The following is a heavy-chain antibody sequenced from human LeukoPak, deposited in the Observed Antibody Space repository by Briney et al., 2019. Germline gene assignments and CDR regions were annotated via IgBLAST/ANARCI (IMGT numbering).Heavy chain of an antibody. CDR1: GFSISDYY. D-gene: IGHD2-15*01. CDR3: TKERRGSYSAFKS. V-gene: IGHV3-11*05. Sequence: GGSLRLSCDASGFSISDYYMSWIRQSPGKGLEGISYITSGSGSTKYAHALKGPFTISRDKAKKSVALQLNSLRAEDTAVYYCTKERRGSYSAFKSWGQGTLVTVSS. J-gene: IGHJ4*02. CDR2: ITSGSGST.